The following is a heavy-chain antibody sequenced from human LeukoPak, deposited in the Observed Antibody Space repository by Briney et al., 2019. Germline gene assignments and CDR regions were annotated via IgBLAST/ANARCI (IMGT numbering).Heavy chain of an antibody. J-gene: IGHJ4*02. V-gene: IGHV3-7*01. CDR2: IKQDGSEE. CDR3: ARDRGWLQFDY. CDR1: GFTFSSYW. Sequence: GGSLRLSCAASGFTFSSYWMNWVRQAPGKGLEWVANIKQDGSEEYYVDSVKGRFTISRDNAKNSLYLQMSSLRAEDTAVYYCARDRGWLQFDYWGQGTQVTVSS. D-gene: IGHD5-24*01.